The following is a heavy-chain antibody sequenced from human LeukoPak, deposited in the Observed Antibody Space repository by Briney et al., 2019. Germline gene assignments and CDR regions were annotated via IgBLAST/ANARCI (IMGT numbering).Heavy chain of an antibody. CDR1: GITFSSDS. V-gene: IGHV3-21*01. CDR3: ARENYYGSGSYYTQNQYYYYYMDV. CDR2: ISSGSNYI. D-gene: IGHD3-10*01. J-gene: IGHJ6*03. Sequence: GGSLRLSCAASGITFSSDSMNWVRQAPGKGLEWVSPISSGSNYIYYADSVKGRFTISRDNAKNSLYLQMNSLRAEDTAVYYCARENYYGSGSYYTQNQYYYYYMDVWGKGTTVTISS.